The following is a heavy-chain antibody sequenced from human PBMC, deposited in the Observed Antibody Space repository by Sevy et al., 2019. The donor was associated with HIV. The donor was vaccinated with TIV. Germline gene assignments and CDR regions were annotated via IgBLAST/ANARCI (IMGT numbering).Heavy chain of an antibody. D-gene: IGHD5-12*01. CDR2: IRSKANSYAT. CDR3: TSRDMATITTFDAFDI. Sequence: GGSPRLSCAASGFTFSGSAMHWVRQASGKGLEWVGRIRSKANSYATAYAASVKGRFTISRDDSKNTAYLQMNSLKTEDTAVYYCTSRDMATITTFDAFDIWGQGTMVTVSS. V-gene: IGHV3-73*01. J-gene: IGHJ3*02. CDR1: GFTFSGSA.